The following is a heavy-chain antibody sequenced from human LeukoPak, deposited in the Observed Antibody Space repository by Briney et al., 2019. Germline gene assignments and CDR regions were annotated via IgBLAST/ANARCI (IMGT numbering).Heavy chain of an antibody. CDR3: AKQVQDGYKRRDWYFDL. CDR1: GFTFDDYA. V-gene: IGHV3-9*01. CDR2: ISWNSGSI. D-gene: IGHD5-24*01. J-gene: IGHJ2*01. Sequence: PGGSLRLSCAASGFTFDDYAMHWVRQAPGKGLEWVSGISWNSGSIGYADSVKGRFTISRDNAKNSLYLQMNSLRAEDTALYYCAKQVQDGYKRRDWYFDLWGRGTLVTVSS.